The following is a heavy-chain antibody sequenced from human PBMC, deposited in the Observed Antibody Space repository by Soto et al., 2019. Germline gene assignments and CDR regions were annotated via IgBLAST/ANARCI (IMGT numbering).Heavy chain of an antibody. CDR1: GYSISSGYY. CDR3: ARDGVVVVPAAMDYYGMDV. D-gene: IGHD2-2*01. J-gene: IGHJ6*02. Sequence: SETLSLTCAVSGYSISSGYYWGCIRKPPGKGLEWIGSIYHSGSTYYNPSLKSRVTISVDTSKNQFSLKLSSVTAADTAVYYCARDGVVVVPAAMDYYGMDVWGQGTTVTVSS. V-gene: IGHV4-38-2*02. CDR2: IYHSGST.